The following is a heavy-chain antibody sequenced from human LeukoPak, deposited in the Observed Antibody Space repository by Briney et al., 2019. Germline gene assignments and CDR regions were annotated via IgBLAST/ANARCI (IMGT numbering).Heavy chain of an antibody. CDR1: GFTFTSYS. D-gene: IGHD1-26*01. CDR2: ISGGGST. CDR3: AKGGKWDVTPFDY. J-gene: IGHJ4*02. Sequence: GGSLRLSCAASGFTFTSYSMNWVRQAPGKGLEWVSTISGGGSTYYADSVKGRFTISRDNSKNTLYLQVNSLRAEDTAVYYCAKGGKWDVTPFDYWGQGALVTVSS. V-gene: IGHV3-23*01.